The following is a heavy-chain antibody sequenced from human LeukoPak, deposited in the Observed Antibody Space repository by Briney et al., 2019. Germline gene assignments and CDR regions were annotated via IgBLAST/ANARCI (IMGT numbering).Heavy chain of an antibody. J-gene: IGHJ4*02. D-gene: IGHD3-22*01. CDR3: AKAYGSNGYYQLPIDF. Sequence: GGSLRLSCAASGFTFSSYSMNWVRQAPGKGLECVSAITAGGDTTYYADSVKGRFTISRDNSRNTLYLQLNALRAEDTAVYYCAKAYGSNGYYQLPIDFWGQGTLVTVSS. CDR2: ITAGGDTT. V-gene: IGHV3-23*01. CDR1: GFTFSSYS.